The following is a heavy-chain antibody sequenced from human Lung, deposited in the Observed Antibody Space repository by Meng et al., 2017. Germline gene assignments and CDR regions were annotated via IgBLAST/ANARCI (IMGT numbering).Heavy chain of an antibody. Sequence: QVPLQQCGPGLLKPSETLSLTCVVSGRSFSEYYWSWILQPPGKGLEWIGEINHSGSTNYNPSLESRATISVDTSQNNLSLKLSSVTAADSAVYYCARGPTTMAHDFDYWGQGTLVTVSS. D-gene: IGHD4-11*01. CDR1: GRSFSEYY. J-gene: IGHJ4*02. V-gene: IGHV4-34*01. CDR2: INHSGST. CDR3: ARGPTTMAHDFDY.